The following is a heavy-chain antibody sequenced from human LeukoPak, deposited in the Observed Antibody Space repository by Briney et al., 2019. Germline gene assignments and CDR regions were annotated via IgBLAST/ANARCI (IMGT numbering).Heavy chain of an antibody. J-gene: IGHJ4*02. V-gene: IGHV4-31*03. CDR3: ARDNQLLNYFDY. CDR1: GGSISSGGYY. CDR2: IYYSGST. D-gene: IGHD2-2*01. Sequence: TSQTLSLTCTVSGGSISSGGYYWSWIRQHPGKGLEWIGYIYYSGSTYYNPSLKSRVTISVDTSKNQFSLKLSSVTAADTAVYYCARDNQLLNYFDYWGQGTLVTVSS.